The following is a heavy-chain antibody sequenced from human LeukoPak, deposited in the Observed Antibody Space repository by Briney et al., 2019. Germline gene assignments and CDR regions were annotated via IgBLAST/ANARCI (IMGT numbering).Heavy chain of an antibody. CDR2: INPNSGGT. Sequence: GASVKVSCKASGYTFTGYYTHWVRQAPGQGLEWMGWINPNSGGTNYAQKFQGRVTMTRDTSISTAYMELSRLRSDDTAVYYCARASGSYSPTFDYWGQGTLVTVSS. CDR3: ARASGSYSPTFDY. D-gene: IGHD1-26*01. J-gene: IGHJ4*02. CDR1: GYTFTGYY. V-gene: IGHV1-2*02.